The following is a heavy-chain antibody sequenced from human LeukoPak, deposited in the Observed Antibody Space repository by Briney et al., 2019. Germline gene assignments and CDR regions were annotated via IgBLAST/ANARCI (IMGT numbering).Heavy chain of an antibody. V-gene: IGHV3-7*01. D-gene: IGHD6-13*01. J-gene: IGHJ4*02. CDR2: IKPDGSAQ. CDR3: ARANNSSWHN. CDR1: GFTFSSNW. Sequence: GGSLRLSCATSGFTFSSNWMSWVRHVPGRGLDWVANIKPDGSAQYYTASVKGRFTVSRDNAKNSLYLQMNSLRVDDTAVYYCARANNSSWHNWGQGTLVTVSA.